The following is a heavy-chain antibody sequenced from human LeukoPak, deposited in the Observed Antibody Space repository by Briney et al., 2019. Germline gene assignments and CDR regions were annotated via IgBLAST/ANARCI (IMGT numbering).Heavy chain of an antibody. J-gene: IGHJ5*02. CDR2: IHRSGGT. CDR3: ARLPLTPVPSGGMLANFFDP. V-gene: IGHV4-59*12. CDR1: GGSISSYY. D-gene: IGHD4-17*01. Sequence: DPSETLSLTCTVSGGSISSYYWSWIRQPPGKGLEWIGEIHRSGGTNYNPSLKSRVTISVDTSNNQFSLKLNSVTAADTAVYYCARLPLTPVPSGGMLANFFDPWGQGILVTVSS.